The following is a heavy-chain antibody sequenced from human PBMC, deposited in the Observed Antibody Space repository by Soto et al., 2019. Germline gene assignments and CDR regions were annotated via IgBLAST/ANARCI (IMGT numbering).Heavy chain of an antibody. CDR1: GFAFSTYA. D-gene: IGHD3-16*01. V-gene: IGHV3-23*01. CDR3: AKEPRSNGYFDL. Sequence: EVQLLESGGDLVQPGGSLRLSCAACGFAFSTYAMSWIRQAPGKGLEWVSAISGSAGKTYYADSVKGRFTISRDNSKNTLYLQMNSLRADDTAVYYCAKEPRSNGYFDLWGRGTLVTVSS. CDR2: ISGSAGKT. J-gene: IGHJ2*01.